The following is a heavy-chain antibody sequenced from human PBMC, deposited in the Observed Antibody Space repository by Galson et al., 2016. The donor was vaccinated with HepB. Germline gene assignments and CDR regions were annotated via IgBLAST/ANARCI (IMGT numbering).Heavy chain of an antibody. CDR3: ARDPGDGYSRFDY. D-gene: IGHD5-24*01. CDR1: GGSVTSGNSY. Sequence: TLSLTCTVSGGSVTSGNSYWSWIRQLPGKGLEWIGYIYYRGRTYSNSPLKSRVTISLDKPKNQFPLKLTSVTPADTAVYYCARDPGDGYSRFDYWGQGTLVTVSS. J-gene: IGHJ4*02. CDR2: IYYRGRT. V-gene: IGHV4-31*03.